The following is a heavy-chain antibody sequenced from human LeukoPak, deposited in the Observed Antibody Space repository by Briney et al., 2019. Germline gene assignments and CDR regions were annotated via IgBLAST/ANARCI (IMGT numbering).Heavy chain of an antibody. CDR2: ISSSGIST. CDR1: GFTFSSHV. Sequence: PGGSLRLSCAASGFTFSSHVMHWVRQAPGKGLDHVSAISSSGISTYYANSVRGRFTISRDNSKNMLYLQMDSLRTEDMAVYYCARGGKDGFDIWGQGTMVTVSS. J-gene: IGHJ3*02. CDR3: ARGGKDGFDI. D-gene: IGHD1-26*01. V-gene: IGHV3-64*01.